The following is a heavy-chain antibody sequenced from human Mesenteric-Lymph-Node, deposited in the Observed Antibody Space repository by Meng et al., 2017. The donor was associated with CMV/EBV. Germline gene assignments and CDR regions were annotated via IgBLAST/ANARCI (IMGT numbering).Heavy chain of an antibody. D-gene: IGHD1-26*01. CDR3: GREKWGLGDY. CDR1: GFNFDDYA. J-gene: IGHJ4*02. V-gene: IGHV3-11*04. CDR2: ISVSGGTT. Sequence: GESLKISCVVSGFNFDDYAMSWVRQAPGKGLEWVSYISVSGGTTDYADSVKGRFTISRDNAKNTVYLQMNSLRVEDTAVYYCGREKWGLGDYWGQGTVVTVSS.